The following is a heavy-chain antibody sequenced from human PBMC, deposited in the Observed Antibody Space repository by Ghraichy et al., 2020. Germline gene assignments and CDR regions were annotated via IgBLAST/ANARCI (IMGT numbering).Heavy chain of an antibody. CDR3: ARVNTLVRGGRGWFDP. V-gene: IGHV4-39*07. D-gene: IGHD3-10*01. Sequence: SQTLSLTCRVSGGSISTTRNEWAWIRQPPGKGLEWIGNVYFRGSTYYNPSLQSRVTISVDTSKDQFSLRLYSVTAADTALYYCARVNTLVRGGRGWFDPWGQGTLVIVSS. J-gene: IGHJ5*02. CDR2: VYFRGST. CDR1: GGSISTTRNE.